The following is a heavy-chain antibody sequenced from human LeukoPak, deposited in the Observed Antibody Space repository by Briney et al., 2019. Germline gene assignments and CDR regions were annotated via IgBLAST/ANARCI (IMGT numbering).Heavy chain of an antibody. D-gene: IGHD6-13*01. V-gene: IGHV3-21*01. CDR3: ARIGAGSSRDY. CDR2: IVGSSST. CDR1: GFTFSNFA. J-gene: IGHJ4*02. Sequence: GGSLRLSCGASGFTFSNFAMTWVRQAPGEGLEWVSSIVGSSSTYYADSLKGRFTISRDNAKNSLYLQMNSLRAEDTAVYYCARIGAGSSRDYWGQGTLVTVSS.